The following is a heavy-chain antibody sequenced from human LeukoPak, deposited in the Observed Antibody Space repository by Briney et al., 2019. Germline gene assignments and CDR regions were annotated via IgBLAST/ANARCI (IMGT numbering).Heavy chain of an antibody. CDR3: ARYYYDSSGYYGAFDI. J-gene: IGHJ3*02. CDR1: GGTFSSYA. CDR2: IIPVFGTA. V-gene: IGHV1-69*05. Sequence: SVKVSCKASGGTFSSYAISWVRQAPGQGLEWMGGIIPVFGTANYAQKFQGRVTITTDESTSAAYMELSSLRSEDTAVYYCARYYYDSSGYYGAFDIWGQGTMVTVSS. D-gene: IGHD3-22*01.